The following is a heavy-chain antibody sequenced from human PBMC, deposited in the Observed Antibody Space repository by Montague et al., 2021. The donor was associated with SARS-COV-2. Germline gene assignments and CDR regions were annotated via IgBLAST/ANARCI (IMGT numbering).Heavy chain of an antibody. Sequence: SETLSLTCSVHGGSISSGSYYWAWMRQPPGKGLEWLGSIYFTGGRSPNQSLKSRATLSIDRSKNQFYLNLSSVTAADTAVYYCVRAMVRPGVWFDPWGQGIQVTVSS. D-gene: IGHD3-10*01. J-gene: IGHJ5*02. CDR3: VRAMVRPGVWFDP. CDR2: IYFTGGR. CDR1: GGSISSGSYY. V-gene: IGHV4-39*07.